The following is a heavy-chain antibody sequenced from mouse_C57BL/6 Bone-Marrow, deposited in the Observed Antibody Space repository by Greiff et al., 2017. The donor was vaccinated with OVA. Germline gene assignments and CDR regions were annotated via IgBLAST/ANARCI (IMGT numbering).Heavy chain of an antibody. D-gene: IGHD1-1*01. CDR3: ARCHYYGSRYFDY. CDR1: GYTFTSYW. CDR2: INPSNGGT. Sequence: VQLQQPGTELVKPGASVKLSCKASGYTFTSYWMHWVKQRPGQGLEWIGNINPSNGGTNYNEKFKSKATLTVDKSSSTAYMQLSSLTSEDSAVYYCARCHYYGSRYFDYWGQGTTLTVSS. J-gene: IGHJ2*01. V-gene: IGHV1-53*01.